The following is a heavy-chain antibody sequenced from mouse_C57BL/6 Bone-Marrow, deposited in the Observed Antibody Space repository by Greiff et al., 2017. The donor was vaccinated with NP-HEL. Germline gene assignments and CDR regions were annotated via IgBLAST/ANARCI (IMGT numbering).Heavy chain of an antibody. D-gene: IGHD2-3*01. CDR3: ATDGPYMDY. CDR2: INPGSGGT. CDR1: GYAFTNYL. V-gene: IGHV1-54*01. Sequence: QVQLKESGAELVRPGTSVKVSCKASGYAFTNYLIEWVKQRPGQGLEWIGVINPGSGGTNYNEKFKGKATLTADKSSSTAYMQLSSLTSEDSAVYFCATDGPYMDYWGQGTSVTASS. J-gene: IGHJ4*01.